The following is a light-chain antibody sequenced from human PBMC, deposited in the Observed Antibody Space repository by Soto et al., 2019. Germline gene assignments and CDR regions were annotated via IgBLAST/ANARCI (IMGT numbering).Light chain of an antibody. CDR2: EVS. V-gene: IGLV2-14*01. Sequence: QSALTQPASVSGSPGQSITISCTGTSSDVGGYNYVSWYQQHPGKAPKLIIYEVSNRPSGVSNRFSGSKSGSTASLTISGLQAEDEAEYYCCLSPGSLTWLFGGGTKLTVL. CDR3: CLSPGSLTWL. CDR1: SSDVGGYNY. J-gene: IGLJ3*02.